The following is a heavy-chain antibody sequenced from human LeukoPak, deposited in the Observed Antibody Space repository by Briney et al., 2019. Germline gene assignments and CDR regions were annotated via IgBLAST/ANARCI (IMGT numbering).Heavy chain of an antibody. CDR1: GFTFSSYE. J-gene: IGHJ3*02. D-gene: IGHD3-22*01. Sequence: PGGSLRLSCAASGFTFSSYEMNWVRQAPGKGLEWVSSISSSSSYIYYADSVKGRFTISRDNAKNSLYLQMNSLRAEDTAVYYCARTYYYDSSGYSVAFDIWGQGTMVTVSS. V-gene: IGHV3-21*01. CDR3: ARTYYYDSSGYSVAFDI. CDR2: ISSSSSYI.